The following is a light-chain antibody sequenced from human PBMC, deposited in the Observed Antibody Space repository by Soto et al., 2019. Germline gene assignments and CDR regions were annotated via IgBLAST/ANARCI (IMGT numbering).Light chain of an antibody. CDR1: QSVSSN. Sequence: IVMTQSPATLSVSPGERATLSCRASQSVSSNLAWYQQKPGQAPRLLIYGASTRSTGIPARFSGSGSGTEFTLTISSLQSEDFAVYYCQQYNNWRSLTFGGGTKVDIK. CDR2: GAS. J-gene: IGKJ4*01. CDR3: QQYNNWRSLT. V-gene: IGKV3-15*01.